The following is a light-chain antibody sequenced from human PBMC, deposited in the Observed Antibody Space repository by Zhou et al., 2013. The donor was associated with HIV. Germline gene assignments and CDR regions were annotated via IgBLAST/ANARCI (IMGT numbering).Light chain of an antibody. J-gene: IGKJ4*01. Sequence: EIVMTQSPATLSVSPGERATLSCRASQSVSSNLAWYQQKPGQAPRLLIFAASTRATGIPARFSGSGSGTEFTLTITSMQSEDFAVYYCQQRNNWPLTFGGGTRVEIK. CDR3: QQRNNWPLT. CDR2: AAS. CDR1: QSVSSN. V-gene: IGKV3-15*01.